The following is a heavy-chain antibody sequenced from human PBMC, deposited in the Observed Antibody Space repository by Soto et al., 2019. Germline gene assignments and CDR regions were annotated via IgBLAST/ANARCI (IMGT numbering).Heavy chain of an antibody. CDR2: IWYDGSNK. Sequence: GGSLRLSCAASGFSFSNYGMHWVRQAPGKWLEWVAVIWYDGSNKYFADSVKGRFSISRDSSKNTLFLQMNSLRFEDTAVYYCARGPGNFYYFDYWDQGILVTVSS. CDR1: GFSFSNYG. J-gene: IGHJ4*02. V-gene: IGHV3-33*01. CDR3: ARGPGNFYYFDY. D-gene: IGHD1-7*01.